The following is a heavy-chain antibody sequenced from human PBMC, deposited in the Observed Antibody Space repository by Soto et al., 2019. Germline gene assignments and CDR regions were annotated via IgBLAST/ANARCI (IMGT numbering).Heavy chain of an antibody. CDR2: IYYSGST. CDR1: GGSISSYY. Sequence: SETLSLTCTVSGGSISSYYWSWIRQPPGKGLEWIGYIYYSGSTNYNPSLKSRVTISVDTSKNQFSLKLSSVTAADTAVYYCPPNWGGSGSDNWFAPWGQETLVTVSS. D-gene: IGHD3-10*01. V-gene: IGHV4-59*12. CDR3: PPNWGGSGSDNWFAP. J-gene: IGHJ5*02.